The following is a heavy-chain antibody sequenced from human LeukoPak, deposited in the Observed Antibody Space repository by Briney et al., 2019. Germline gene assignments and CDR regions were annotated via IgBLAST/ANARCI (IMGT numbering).Heavy chain of an antibody. Sequence: GRSLRLSCAASGFTFRRHGMHWVRQAPGKGLEWVAVIWYDGSNKYYADSVKGRFTISRDNSKSTLYLEMNSLRGEDTAVYYCARDYDFWSGYYSPTRGYFGYWGQGTLVTVSS. CDR3: ARDYDFWSGYYSPTRGYFGY. CDR2: IWYDGSNK. J-gene: IGHJ4*02. D-gene: IGHD3-3*01. CDR1: GFTFRRHG. V-gene: IGHV3-33*01.